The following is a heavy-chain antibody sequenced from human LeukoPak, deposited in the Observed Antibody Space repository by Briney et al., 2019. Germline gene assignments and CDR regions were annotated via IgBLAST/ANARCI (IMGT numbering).Heavy chain of an antibody. Sequence: GGSLRLSCAASGFTFDDYGMNWVRQVPGKGLEWVSGINWNGGSTGYADSVKGRFTISRDNAKNSLYLQMNSLRAEDTALYYCARDYYYYMDVWGKGTTVTVSS. CDR2: INWNGGST. CDR3: ARDYYYYMDV. J-gene: IGHJ6*03. CDR1: GFTFDDYG. V-gene: IGHV3-20*04.